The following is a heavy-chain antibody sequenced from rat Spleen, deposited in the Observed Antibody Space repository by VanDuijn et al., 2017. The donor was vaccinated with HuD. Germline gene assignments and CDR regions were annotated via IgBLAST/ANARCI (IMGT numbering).Heavy chain of an antibody. J-gene: IGHJ2*01. CDR3: ARRHYGYTDYFDY. D-gene: IGHD1-9*01. CDR2: ISSDGGRN. V-gene: IGHV5-46*01. CDR1: GFTFSSFP. Sequence: EVQLVESGGGLVQPGRSLKLSCAASGFTFSSFPMAWVRQAPKKGLEWVATISSDGGRNFYRDSVKGRFTISRANAKSTLNLQMDSLRSEDTATYYCARRHYGYTDYFDYWGQGVMVTVSS.